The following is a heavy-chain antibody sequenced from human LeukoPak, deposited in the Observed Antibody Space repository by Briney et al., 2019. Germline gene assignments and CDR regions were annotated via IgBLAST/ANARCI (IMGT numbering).Heavy chain of an antibody. CDR2: IIPYFGTT. D-gene: IGHD5-12*01. V-gene: IGHV1-69*13. Sequence: SVKVSCKASGGTFSTYAISWLRQAPGQGLEWMGGIIPYFGTTDYAQRFQARLTITADAATGTAHMDLSSLRSEDPAVFYCARGNGVATSPFAAVGGTFDLWGQGTLVTVSS. CDR1: GGTFSTYA. CDR3: ARGNGVATSPFAAVGGTFDL. J-gene: IGHJ4*02.